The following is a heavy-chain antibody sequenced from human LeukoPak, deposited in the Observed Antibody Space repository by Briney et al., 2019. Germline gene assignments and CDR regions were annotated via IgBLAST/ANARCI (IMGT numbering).Heavy chain of an antibody. CDR2: INPNSGGT. Sequence: ASVKVSCKASGYTFTGYYMHWVRQAPGQGLEWMGRINPNSGGTNYAQKFQGRVTMTRDTSISTAYMELSRLRSGDTAVYYCARVRRGVAVAGPYYYYYMDVWGKGTTVTVSS. D-gene: IGHD6-19*01. J-gene: IGHJ6*03. CDR3: ARVRRGVAVAGPYYYYYMDV. V-gene: IGHV1-2*06. CDR1: GYTFTGYY.